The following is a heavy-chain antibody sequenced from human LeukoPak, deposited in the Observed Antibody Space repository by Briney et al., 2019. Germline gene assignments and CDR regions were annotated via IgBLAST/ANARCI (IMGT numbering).Heavy chain of an antibody. CDR2: IYYSGST. CDR3: ARTDYYDSSGYTPFDAFDI. J-gene: IGHJ3*02. CDR1: GGSISSGGYY. D-gene: IGHD3-22*01. Sequence: PSETLSLTCTVSGGSISSGGYYWSWIRQHPGKGLEWIGYIYYSGSTYYNPSLKSRVTISVDTSKNQFSLKLSSVTAADTAVYYCARTDYYDSSGYTPFDAFDIWGQGTMVTVSS. V-gene: IGHV4-31*03.